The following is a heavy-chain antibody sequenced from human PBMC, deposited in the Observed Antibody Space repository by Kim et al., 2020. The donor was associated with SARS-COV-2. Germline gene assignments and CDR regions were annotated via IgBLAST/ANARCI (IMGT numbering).Heavy chain of an antibody. Sequence: SETLSLTCAVYGVSFSGYYWSWIRQPPGKGLEWIGEITHSGSTNYNPSLKSRVTISVDTSKNQFSLKLSSVTAADTAVYYCARGGRQCSGGSCYSFYYYGMDVWGQATTVTVSS. V-gene: IGHV4-34*01. J-gene: IGHJ6*02. CDR1: GVSFSGYY. CDR3: ARGGRQCSGGSCYSFYYYGMDV. D-gene: IGHD2-15*01. CDR2: ITHSGST.